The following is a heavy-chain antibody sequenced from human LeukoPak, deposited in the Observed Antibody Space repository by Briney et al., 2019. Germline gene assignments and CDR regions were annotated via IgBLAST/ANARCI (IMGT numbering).Heavy chain of an antibody. CDR2: IYPGDSDA. V-gene: IGHV5-51*01. D-gene: IGHD1-26*01. CDR1: GYSFTSYW. CDR3: ARRRDLYSGSYYPFDY. J-gene: IGHJ4*02. Sequence: GESLKISCKGSGYSFTSYWIGWVRQMPGKGLKWMGIIYPGDSDARCSPSFQGQVTISADKSISTAYLQWSSLKASDTAMYYCARRRDLYSGSYYPFDYWGQGTLVTVSS.